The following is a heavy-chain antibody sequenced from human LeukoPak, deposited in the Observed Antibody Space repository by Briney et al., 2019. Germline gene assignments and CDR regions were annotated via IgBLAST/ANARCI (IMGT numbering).Heavy chain of an antibody. Sequence: GGSLRLSCAASGFTFSSYAMSWVRQAPGKGLEWVGRIKSKTDGGTTDYAAPVKGRFTISRDDSKNTLYLQMNSLKTEDTAVYYCTTDYNWNYRYFQHWGQGTLVTVSS. CDR1: GFTFSSYA. J-gene: IGHJ1*01. V-gene: IGHV3-15*01. CDR3: TTDYNWNYRYFQH. CDR2: IKSKTDGGTT. D-gene: IGHD1-7*01.